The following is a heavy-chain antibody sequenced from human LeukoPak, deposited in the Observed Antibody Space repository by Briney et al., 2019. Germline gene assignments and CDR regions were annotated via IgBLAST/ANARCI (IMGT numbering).Heavy chain of an antibody. Sequence: SVKVSCKASGGTFSSYAISWVRQAPGQGLEWMGRILPIFGIANYAQKFQGRVTITADKSTSTAYMELSSLRSEDTAVYYCARRWLQLGAFDIWGQGTMVTVSS. V-gene: IGHV1-69*04. D-gene: IGHD5-24*01. CDR1: GGTFSSYA. J-gene: IGHJ3*02. CDR2: ILPIFGIA. CDR3: ARRWLQLGAFDI.